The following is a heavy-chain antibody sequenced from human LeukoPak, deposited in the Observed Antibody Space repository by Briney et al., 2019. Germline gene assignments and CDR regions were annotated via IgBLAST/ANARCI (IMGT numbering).Heavy chain of an antibody. D-gene: IGHD3-22*01. Sequence: PGGSLRLSCAASGFTVSSNYMSWVRQAPGKGLEWVSVIYSGGSKYYADSVKGRFTISRDNSKNTLYLQMNSLRAEDTALYYCARDNYESSGYYSYNWFDPWGQGTLVTVSS. CDR3: ARDNYESSGYYSYNWFDP. V-gene: IGHV3-53*01. J-gene: IGHJ5*02. CDR2: IYSGGSK. CDR1: GFTVSSNY.